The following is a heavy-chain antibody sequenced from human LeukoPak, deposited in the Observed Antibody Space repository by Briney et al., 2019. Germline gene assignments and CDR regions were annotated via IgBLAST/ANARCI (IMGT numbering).Heavy chain of an antibody. Sequence: KPSETLSLPCIVSGDSISGYYWNWIRQPPGKGLEWIGNIHHTGNAHYNPSLKSRVTMSVDTSKNQFSLKLISVTAADTAVYYCARAHAGYDSIVYWGLRALVTVSS. D-gene: IGHD5-12*01. V-gene: IGHV4-59*01. J-gene: IGHJ4*02. CDR2: IHHTGNA. CDR1: GDSISGYY. CDR3: ARAHAGYDSIVY.